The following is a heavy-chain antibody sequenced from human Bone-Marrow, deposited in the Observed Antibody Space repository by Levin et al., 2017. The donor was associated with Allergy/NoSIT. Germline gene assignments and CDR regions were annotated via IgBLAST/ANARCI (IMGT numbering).Heavy chain of an antibody. J-gene: IGHJ4*02. CDR3: ARVAVAGGFYFDY. CDR2: IYHDGST. D-gene: IGHD6-19*01. Sequence: AGGSLRLSCAVSGDSISSGTWWSWVRQPPGKGLQWIGEIYHDGSTHYNPSLKSRVTISVDKSKNQFSLNVSSVTAADTALYYCARVAVAGGFYFDYWGQGTLVTVSS. CDR1: GDSISSGTW. V-gene: IGHV4-4*02.